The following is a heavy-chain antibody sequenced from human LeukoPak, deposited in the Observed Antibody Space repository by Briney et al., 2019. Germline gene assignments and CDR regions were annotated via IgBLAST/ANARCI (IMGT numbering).Heavy chain of an antibody. V-gene: IGHV1-3*01. CDR1: GYTFTDYA. J-gene: IGHJ4*02. CDR2: INAGNGKT. D-gene: IGHD4-17*01. CDR3: ARARWTSTVTTYYLDY. Sequence: ASVKVSCKTSGYTFTDYAVQWVRQAPGQRLEWMGWINAGNGKTKYSQKFQDRVTITRDTSATTAYLDLNSLRSEDTVVYYCARARWTSTVTTYYLDYWGQGTLVTVSS.